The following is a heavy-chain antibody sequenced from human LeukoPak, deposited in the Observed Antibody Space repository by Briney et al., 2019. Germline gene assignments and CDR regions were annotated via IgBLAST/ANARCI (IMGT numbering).Heavy chain of an antibody. V-gene: IGHV1-2*02. D-gene: IGHD2-2*01. J-gene: IGHJ4*02. CDR3: AREADCTSTSCHLDY. CDR1: GYTFSDYY. Sequence: ASVKVSFKASGYTFSDYYMHWVRQAPGQGLEWMGWINPNSGDTHYAQKIQGRVTMTRDTSISTAYMELSRLRSDDAALYYCAREADCTSTSCHLDYWGQGTLVTVSS. CDR2: INPNSGDT.